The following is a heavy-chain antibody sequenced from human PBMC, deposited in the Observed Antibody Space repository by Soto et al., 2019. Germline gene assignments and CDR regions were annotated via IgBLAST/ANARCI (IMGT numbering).Heavy chain of an antibody. V-gene: IGHV4-59*01. CDR3: ARGGGVYYFDY. Sequence: SETLSLTCAVSGDSISSYYCMWIRQPPGKGLESIGYLYYGRSANYNPSLKSRLTISVDRSKNQFSLKLSSVTAADTAVYYCARGGGVYYFDYWGQGTLVTVSS. J-gene: IGHJ4*02. CDR1: GDSISSYY. D-gene: IGHD2-8*02. CDR2: LYYGRSA.